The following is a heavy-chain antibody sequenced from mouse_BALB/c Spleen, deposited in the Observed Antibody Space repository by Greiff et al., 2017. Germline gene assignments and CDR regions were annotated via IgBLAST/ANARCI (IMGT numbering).Heavy chain of an antibody. CDR1: GFTFSDYY. Sequence: EVQLVESGGGLVKPGGSLKLSCAASGFTFSDYYMYWVRQTPEKRLEWVATISDGGSYTYYPDSVKGRFTISRDNAKNNLYLQMSSLKSEDTAMYYCARDGNLFAYWGQGTLVTVSA. CDR2: ISDGGSYT. D-gene: IGHD2-1*01. V-gene: IGHV5-4*02. J-gene: IGHJ3*01. CDR3: ARDGNLFAY.